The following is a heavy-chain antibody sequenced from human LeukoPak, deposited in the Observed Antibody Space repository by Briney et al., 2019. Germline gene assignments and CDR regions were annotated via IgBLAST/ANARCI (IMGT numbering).Heavy chain of an antibody. CDR1: GFTFSDYY. Sequence: PGGSLRLSCAASGFTFSDYYMSWIRRAPGKGLEWVSYISSSSSYTNYADSVKGRFTISRDNAKNSLYLQMNSLRAEDTAVYYCASLGSGSYYFDYWGQGTLVTVSS. CDR2: ISSSSSYT. CDR3: ASLGSGSYYFDY. D-gene: IGHD1-26*01. V-gene: IGHV3-11*06. J-gene: IGHJ4*02.